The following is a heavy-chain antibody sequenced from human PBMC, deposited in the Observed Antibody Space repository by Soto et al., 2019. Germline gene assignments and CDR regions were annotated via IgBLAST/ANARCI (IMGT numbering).Heavy chain of an antibody. Sequence: GSLRFSCAASGFTFSSYWMHWVRQAPGKGLVWVSRINSDGSSTSYADSVKGRFTISRDNAKNTLYLQMNSLRAEDTAVYYCASEGIAVAGIDWGQGTLVTVSS. CDR1: GFTFSSYW. CDR3: ASEGIAVAGID. D-gene: IGHD6-19*01. J-gene: IGHJ4*02. V-gene: IGHV3-74*01. CDR2: INSDGSST.